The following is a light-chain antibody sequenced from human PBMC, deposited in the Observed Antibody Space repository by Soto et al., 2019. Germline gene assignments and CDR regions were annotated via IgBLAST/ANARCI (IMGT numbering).Light chain of an antibody. V-gene: IGKV4-1*01. CDR3: QQYYGPPHT. Sequence: DIVMTQSPDSLAVSLGERATINCKSSQSVLYSSNNKNYLAWYQQKPVQPPKLLIYWASTRESGVPDRFSGSGIGTDFALTISSLQAEDVAVYYCQQYYGPPHTFGQGTKLEIK. CDR2: WAS. CDR1: QSVLYSSNNKNY. J-gene: IGKJ2*01.